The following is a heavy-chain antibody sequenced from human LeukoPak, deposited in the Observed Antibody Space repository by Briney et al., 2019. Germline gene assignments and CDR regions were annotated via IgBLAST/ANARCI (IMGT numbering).Heavy chain of an antibody. J-gene: IGHJ6*01. Sequence: SSETLSLTCAVSGGSISSRGYYWGWIRQPPGKGLEWIGSIYDSGNTYYNPSLKSRVTISVDTSKNQFSLKLSSVTAADTAVYYCARWGTMIVVEGDYYYYGMDVWGQGTTVTVSS. D-gene: IGHD3-22*01. CDR3: ARWGTMIVVEGDYYYYGMDV. CDR1: GGSISSRGYY. CDR2: IYDSGNT. V-gene: IGHV4-39*07.